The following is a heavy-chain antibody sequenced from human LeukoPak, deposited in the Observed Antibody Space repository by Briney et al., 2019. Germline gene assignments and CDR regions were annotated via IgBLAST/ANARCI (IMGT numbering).Heavy chain of an antibody. V-gene: IGHV6-1*01. CDR2: TFYRSKWYY. CDR3: ARRVWSVTTSYRHWYFDL. J-gene: IGHJ2*01. Sequence: SQTLSLTCAISGDSVSSNDAAWNWIRQSPSRGLEWLGRTFYRSKWYYDSAVSVKSRITINPDTSKNQFSLKLSSVTAADTAVYYCARRVWSVTTSYRHWYFDLWGRGTLVTVSS. CDR1: GDSVSSNDAA. D-gene: IGHD4-17*01.